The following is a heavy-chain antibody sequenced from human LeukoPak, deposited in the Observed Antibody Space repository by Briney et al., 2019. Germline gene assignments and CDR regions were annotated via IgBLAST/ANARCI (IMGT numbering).Heavy chain of an antibody. CDR3: ARAAGIGWFDP. J-gene: IGHJ5*02. D-gene: IGHD6-13*01. CDR1: GGTFSSYA. Sequence: VASVKVSCKASGGTFSSYAISWVRQAPGQGLEWMGWINPNSGGSNYAQKFQGWVTMTRDTSISTAYMELSRLRSDDTAVYYCARAAGIGWFDPWGQGTLVTVSS. CDR2: INPNSGGS. V-gene: IGHV1-2*04.